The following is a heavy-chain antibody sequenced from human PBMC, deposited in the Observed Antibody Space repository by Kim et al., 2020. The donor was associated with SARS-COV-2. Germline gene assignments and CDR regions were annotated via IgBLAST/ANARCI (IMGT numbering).Heavy chain of an antibody. Sequence: ADSVKGRFTRSRDNAKNSLYLQMNSLRPEDTAVYYCARGSRWELLFAFDIWGQGTMVTVSS. CDR3: ARGSRWELLFAFDI. J-gene: IGHJ3*02. D-gene: IGHD1-26*01. V-gene: IGHV3-21*01.